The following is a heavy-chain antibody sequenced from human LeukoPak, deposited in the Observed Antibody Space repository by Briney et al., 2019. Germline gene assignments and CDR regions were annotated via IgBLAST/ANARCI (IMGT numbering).Heavy chain of an antibody. CDR3: AKERGSGRDYYYYYMDV. V-gene: IGHV3-33*06. CDR2: IWYDGSNK. J-gene: IGHJ6*03. Sequence: GGSLRLSCAASGFTLSSYGMHWVRQAPGKGLEWVAVIWYDGSNKYYADSVKGRFTISRDNSKNTLYLQMNSLRAEDTAVYYCAKERGSGRDYYYYYMDVWGKGTTVTVSS. D-gene: IGHD1-26*01. CDR1: GFTLSSYG.